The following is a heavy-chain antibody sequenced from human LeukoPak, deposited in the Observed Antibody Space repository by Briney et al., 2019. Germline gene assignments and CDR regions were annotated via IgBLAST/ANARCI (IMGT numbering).Heavy chain of an antibody. CDR1: GFTFSNSA. CDR2: ISYDGSNI. J-gene: IGHJ4*02. D-gene: IGHD5-18*01. CDR3: ARVPGRGYGYDGHDYFDY. V-gene: IGHV3-30*04. Sequence: PGGSLRLSCAASGFTFSNSAMNWVRQAPGKGLEWVAVISYDGSNIYYADSVKGRFTISRDNSKNTLYLQMNSLRAEDTAVYYCARVPGRGYGYDGHDYFDYWGQGTLVTVSS.